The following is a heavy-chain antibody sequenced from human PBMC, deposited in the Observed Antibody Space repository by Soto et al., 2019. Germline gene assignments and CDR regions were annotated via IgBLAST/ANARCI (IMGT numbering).Heavy chain of an antibody. CDR2: IYYSGST. D-gene: IGHD3-10*01. V-gene: IGHV4-59*01. J-gene: IGHJ4*02. CDR1: GGSISSYY. Sequence: PSETLSLTCTVSGGSISSYYWSWIRQPPGKGLEWIGYIYYSGSTNYNPSLKSRVTISVDTSKNQFSLKLSSVTAADTAVYYCARDVGLGFDYWGQGTLVTVSS. CDR3: ARDVGLGFDY.